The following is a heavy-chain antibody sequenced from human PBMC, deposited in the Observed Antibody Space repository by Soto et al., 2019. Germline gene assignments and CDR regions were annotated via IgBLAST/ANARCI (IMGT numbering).Heavy chain of an antibody. CDR1: GFTSSSYD. J-gene: IGHJ3*01. CDR3: AKATATGGGAFDF. D-gene: IGHD2-8*02. CDR2: ILVDGRT. V-gene: IGHV3-23*01. Sequence: GGSLRLSCAASGFTSSSYDMSWARQAPGKGLEWVSTILVDGRTFYVDSVKGRFTISRDNSRNTVYLQMNSLTAGDTALYYCAKATATGGGAFDFCGQGTVVTVSS.